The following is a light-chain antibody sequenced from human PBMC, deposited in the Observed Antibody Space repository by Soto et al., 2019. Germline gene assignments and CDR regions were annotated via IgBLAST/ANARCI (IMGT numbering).Light chain of an antibody. Sequence: EIVLTQSPGTLSLSPWERATVCCRSSQSVSSSYLVWYQQKPGQAPRLLIYGASSRATGIPDRFSGSGSGTDFTLTISRLEPEDFAVYYCQQYDSSSITFGQGTRLEIK. CDR3: QQYDSSSIT. CDR2: GAS. V-gene: IGKV3-20*01. J-gene: IGKJ5*01. CDR1: QSVSSSY.